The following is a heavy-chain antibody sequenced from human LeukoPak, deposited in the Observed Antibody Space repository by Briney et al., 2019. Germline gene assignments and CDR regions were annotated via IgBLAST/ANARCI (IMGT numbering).Heavy chain of an antibody. V-gene: IGHV3-23*01. J-gene: IGHJ4*02. Sequence: GGSLRLSGTASGFSFRTHGMSWVRQAPGKGLEWVSTISSSSVGSTYYADSVKGRFTISRDISKNTLYLQLDSLRAEDTAVYYCATDPYSSSSGDFWGQGTLVTVSS. D-gene: IGHD6-6*01. CDR3: ATDPYSSSSGDF. CDR1: GFSFRTHG. CDR2: ISSSSVGST.